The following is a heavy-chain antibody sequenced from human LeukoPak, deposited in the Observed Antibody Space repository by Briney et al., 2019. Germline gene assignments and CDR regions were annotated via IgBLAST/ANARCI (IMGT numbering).Heavy chain of an antibody. Sequence: SQTLSLTCTVSGGSISSGASDWGWIRQHPKRGLEWDGYINHSGSTYYNPSLGSRVTMSVDTSKNQFSLKLSSVTAADSAVYCCARAARQGFTMIVVPFFYFDLWGRGTLVTVSS. CDR1: GGSISSGASD. CDR3: ARAARQGFTMIVVPFFYFDL. V-gene: IGHV4-31*03. D-gene: IGHD3-22*01. CDR2: INHSGST. J-gene: IGHJ2*01.